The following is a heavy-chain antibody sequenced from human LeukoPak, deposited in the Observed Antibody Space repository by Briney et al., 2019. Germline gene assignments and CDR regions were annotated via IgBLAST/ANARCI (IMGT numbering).Heavy chain of an antibody. CDR2: IKQDGSET. V-gene: IGHV3-7*01. Sequence: GGSLRLSCAASGFTFTNYWMTWVRQAPGKGLEWVANIKQDGSETYYMDSMKGRFTISRDNAKNSLYLQMNSLRAEDTAVYYCAKDLLGQWPTVFDYWGQGTLVTVSS. CDR1: GFTFTNYW. J-gene: IGHJ4*02. D-gene: IGHD6-19*01. CDR3: AKDLLGQWPTVFDY.